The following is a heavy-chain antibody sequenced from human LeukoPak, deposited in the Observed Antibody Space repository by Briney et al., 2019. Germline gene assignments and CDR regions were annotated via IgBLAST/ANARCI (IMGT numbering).Heavy chain of an antibody. J-gene: IGHJ1*01. D-gene: IGHD2-2*01. CDR1: GFSLSTSGVG. V-gene: IGHV2-5*01. Sequence: ESGPTLVNPTQTLTLTCTFSGFSLSTSGVGVGWIRQPPGKALEWLALIYWNDDERYSPSLKSRLTITKDTSKNQVVLTMTNMDPVDTATYYCAHSQNLGYCDSTSCLGYFQHWGQGTLVIVSS. CDR2: IYWNDDE. CDR3: AHSQNLGYCDSTSCLGYFQH.